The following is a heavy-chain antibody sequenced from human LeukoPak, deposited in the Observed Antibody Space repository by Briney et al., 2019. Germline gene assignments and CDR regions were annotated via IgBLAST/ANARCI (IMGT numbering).Heavy chain of an antibody. J-gene: IGHJ5*02. CDR1: GGSISSYY. CDR2: IYTSGST. CDR3: ARDRYYGSGSYYNRWFDP. V-gene: IGHV4-4*07. D-gene: IGHD3-10*01. Sequence: SETLSLTCTVSGGSISSYYWSWIRQPAGKGLEWIGRIYTSGSTNYNPSLKSRVTMSVDTSKNQFSLKLSSVTAADTAVCYCARDRYYGSGSYYNRWFDPWGQGTLVTVSS.